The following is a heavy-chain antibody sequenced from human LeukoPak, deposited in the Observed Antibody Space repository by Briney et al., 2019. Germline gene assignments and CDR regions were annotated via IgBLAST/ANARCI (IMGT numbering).Heavy chain of an antibody. J-gene: IGHJ4*02. V-gene: IGHV3-15*01. CDR3: TTVRRYCSGGSCYSNY. Sequence: GGSVRLSCAASGFTFSNAWMSWVRQAPGKGLEWVGRIKSKTGGGTTDYAAPVKGRFTISRDDSKNTLYLQMNSLKTEDTAVYYCTTVRRYCSGGSCYSNYWGQGTLVTVSS. D-gene: IGHD2-15*01. CDR2: IKSKTGGGTT. CDR1: GFTFSNAW.